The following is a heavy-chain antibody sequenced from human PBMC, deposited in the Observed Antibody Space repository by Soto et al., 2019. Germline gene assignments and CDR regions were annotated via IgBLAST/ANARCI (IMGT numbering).Heavy chain of an antibody. CDR3: ARERSTGWFYFDY. CDR1: GFTFSTYT. D-gene: IGHD6-19*01. Sequence: GGSLRLSCAASGFTFSTYTMNWVRQAPGRGPEWVASISGSSDYMYYSDSVKGRFTISRDNTRNSLYLQMSSLRVEDTAIYYCARERSTGWFYFDYWGRGTLVTVS. J-gene: IGHJ4*01. V-gene: IGHV3-21*01. CDR2: ISGSSDYM.